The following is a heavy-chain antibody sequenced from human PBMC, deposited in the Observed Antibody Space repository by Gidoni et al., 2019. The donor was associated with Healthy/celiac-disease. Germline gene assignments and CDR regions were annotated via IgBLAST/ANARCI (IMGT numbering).Heavy chain of an antibody. J-gene: IGHJ5*02. Sequence: QVQLVQSGAEVKKPGASGKVSGKASGYTFTSCGISWVRPAPGQGLEWMGWISAYHGNTTSAQKLQGSVTMTTDTSTSTAYMELRSLGSDAPSVYYCARRGLELHWFDPWGQGTLVTVSS. CDR1: GYTFTSCG. CDR3: ARRGLELHWFDP. CDR2: ISAYHGNT. V-gene: IGHV1-18*01. D-gene: IGHD1-7*01.